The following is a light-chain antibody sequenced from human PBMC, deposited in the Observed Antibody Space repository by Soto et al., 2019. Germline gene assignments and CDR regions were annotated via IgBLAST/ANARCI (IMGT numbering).Light chain of an antibody. CDR2: KAS. J-gene: IGKJ1*01. Sequence: DSQVTQSPSTLSASVGDRVTITCRASQNIYTWLAWYQQKPGKAPKLLIYKASTLKSGVPSRFSGSGSGTEFTLTICSLQPDDFATYYCQHYNSYSEAFGQGTKVDIK. CDR3: QHYNSYSEA. V-gene: IGKV1-5*03. CDR1: QNIYTW.